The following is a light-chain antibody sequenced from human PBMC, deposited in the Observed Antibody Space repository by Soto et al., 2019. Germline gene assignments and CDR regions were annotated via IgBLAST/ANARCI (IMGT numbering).Light chain of an antibody. Sequence: EVVMTQSPATLSVSPGERATLSCRTSQSVYNNLAWYLQKPGQAPRLLISGASTRATSIPARFSGSGSGTEFTLTINSLQSEDFAVYYSQQYNSLPRTFGGGTKVEIK. CDR2: GAS. J-gene: IGKJ4*01. V-gene: IGKV3D-15*01. CDR1: QSVYNN. CDR3: QQYNSLPRT.